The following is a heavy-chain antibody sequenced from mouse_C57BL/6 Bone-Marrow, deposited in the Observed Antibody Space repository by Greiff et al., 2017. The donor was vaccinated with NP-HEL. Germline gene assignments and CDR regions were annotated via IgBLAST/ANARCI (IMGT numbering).Heavy chain of an antibody. D-gene: IGHD1-1*01. CDR3: TRHSYYGSRSHWYFDV. Sequence: VQLQQSGAELVRPGASVKLSCTASGFNIKDDYMHWVKQRPEQGLEWIGWIDPENGDTEYASKFQGKATITADTSSNTAYLQLSSLTSEDTAVYYCTRHSYYGSRSHWYFDVWGTGTTVTVSS. CDR1: GFNIKDDY. CDR2: IDPENGDT. J-gene: IGHJ1*03. V-gene: IGHV14-4*01.